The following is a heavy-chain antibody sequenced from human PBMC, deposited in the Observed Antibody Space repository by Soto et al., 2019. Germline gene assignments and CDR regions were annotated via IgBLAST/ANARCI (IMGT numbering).Heavy chain of an antibody. V-gene: IGHV1-69*13. CDR3: ARQFDYDSSGHYYAY. D-gene: IGHD3-22*01. CDR2: IIPMFATP. CDR1: GGTFSSHA. Sequence: ASVKVSCKASGGTFSSHAISWVRQAPGQGLEWMGGIIPMFATPNYAEKFQGRLSITADESTTTVYMQLSSLRSQDTAVYYCARQFDYDSSGHYYAYWGQGTLVTVSS. J-gene: IGHJ4*02.